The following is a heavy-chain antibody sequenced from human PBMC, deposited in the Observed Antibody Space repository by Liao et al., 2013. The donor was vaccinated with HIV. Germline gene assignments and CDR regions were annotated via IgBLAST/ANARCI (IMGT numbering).Heavy chain of an antibody. V-gene: IGHV4-59*12. CDR3: ARDPYDFWSGYAGFRDY. Sequence: QVQLQESGPGLVKPSQTLSLTCTVYGGSFSGYYWSWIRQPPGKGLEWIGYIYYSGSTYYNPSLKSRVTISVDTSKNQFSLKLSSVTAADTAVYYCARDPYDFWSGYAGFRDYWGQGTLVTVSS. D-gene: IGHD3-3*01. CDR1: GGSFSGYY. CDR2: IYYSGST. J-gene: IGHJ4*02.